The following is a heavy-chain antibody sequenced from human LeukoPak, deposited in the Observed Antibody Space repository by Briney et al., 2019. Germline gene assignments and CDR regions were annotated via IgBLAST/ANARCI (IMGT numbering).Heavy chain of an antibody. D-gene: IGHD1-26*01. J-gene: IGHJ4*02. V-gene: IGHV1-69*04. CDR3: ARDPGGSYYF. Sequence: ASVKVSCKASGGTFSSYAISWVRQAPGQGLEWMGRIIPILGIANYAQKFQGRVTVTADKSTSTAYMELSSLRSEDTAVYYCARDPGGSYYFWGQGTLVTVSS. CDR1: GGTFSSYA. CDR2: IIPILGIA.